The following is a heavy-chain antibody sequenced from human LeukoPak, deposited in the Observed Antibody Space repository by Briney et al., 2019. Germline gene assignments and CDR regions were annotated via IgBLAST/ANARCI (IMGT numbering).Heavy chain of an antibody. Sequence: GGSLRLSCAASGFTFSSYSMNWVRQAPGRGLEWVSSISSSSSYIYYADSVKGRFTISRDNSKNTLYLQMNSLRAEDTAVYYCARGGSSGYGIRNHPYYYYYYMDVWGKGTTVTISS. CDR1: GFTFSSYS. V-gene: IGHV3-21*01. D-gene: IGHD3-22*01. CDR2: ISSSSSYI. CDR3: ARGGSSGYGIRNHPYYYYYYMDV. J-gene: IGHJ6*03.